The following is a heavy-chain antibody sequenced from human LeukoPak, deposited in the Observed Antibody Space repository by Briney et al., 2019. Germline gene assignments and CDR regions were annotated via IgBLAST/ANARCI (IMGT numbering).Heavy chain of an antibody. J-gene: IGHJ4*02. V-gene: IGHV4-38-2*01. D-gene: IGHD1-26*01. CDR3: ARYLGATTDY. Sequence: SETLSLNCAVSGYSISSGYYWGWIRQPPWKGLEWIGSIYHSGSTYYNPSLKSRVTISVDTSKNQFSLKLSSVTAADTAVYYCARYLGATTDYWGQGTLVTVSS. CDR2: IYHSGST. CDR1: GYSISSGYY.